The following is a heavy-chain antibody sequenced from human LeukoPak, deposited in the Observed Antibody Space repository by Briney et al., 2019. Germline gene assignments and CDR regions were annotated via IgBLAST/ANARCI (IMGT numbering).Heavy chain of an antibody. J-gene: IGHJ4*02. CDR1: GFSFSGHW. CDR2: ISPTGSTT. D-gene: IGHD6-6*01. V-gene: IGHV3-74*01. Sequence: PGGSLRFSCTASGFSFSGHWMHWARQLPGKGLVWVSRISPTGSTTSYADSVKGRFTVSRDNAKNTLYLQVNNLRAEDTAVYYCARGPNSSWSGLDFWGQGTLLTVSS. CDR3: ARGPNSSWSGLDF.